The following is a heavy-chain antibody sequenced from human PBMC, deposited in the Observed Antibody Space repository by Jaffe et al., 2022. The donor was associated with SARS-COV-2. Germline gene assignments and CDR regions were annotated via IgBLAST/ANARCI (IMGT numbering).Heavy chain of an antibody. J-gene: IGHJ4*02. CDR3: ARRGRGYTFGDPFDY. CDR1: GGSVSSSNW. Sequence: QVHLQESGPGLVKPSGTLSLICTVSGGSVSSSNWWSWVRQPPGKGLEWIGEIYHSGDTSYNASLKSRVTMSLDKSKNQISLNLKSVTAADTAVYYCARRGRGYTFGDPFDYWGQGTLVTVSS. V-gene: IGHV4-4*02. CDR2: IYHSGDT. D-gene: IGHD2-21*01.